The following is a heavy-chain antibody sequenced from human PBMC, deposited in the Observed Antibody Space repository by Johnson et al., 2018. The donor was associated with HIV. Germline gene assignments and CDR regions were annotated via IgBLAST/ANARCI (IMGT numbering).Heavy chain of an antibody. CDR3: ARGGSAGYMDDAFDI. J-gene: IGHJ3*02. CDR1: GFTFSSYA. Sequence: VQLVESGGGLVQPGGSLRLSCAASGFTFSSYAMSWVRQAPGKGLEWVSAISGSGDSTYFADSVKGRFTISRDNSKNTLFLQMNSLRVEDTAIYYCARGGSAGYMDDAFDIWGQGTMVTVSS. D-gene: IGHD1-26*01. V-gene: IGHV3-23*04. CDR2: ISGSGDST.